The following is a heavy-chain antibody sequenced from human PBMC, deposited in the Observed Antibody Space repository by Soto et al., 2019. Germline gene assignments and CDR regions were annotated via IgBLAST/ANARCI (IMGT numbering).Heavy chain of an antibody. CDR2: IYYSGST. Sequence: SETLSLTCTVSGGSISSYYWSWIRQPPGKGLEWIGYIYYSGSTNYNPSPKSRVTISVDTSKNQFSLKLSSLTAADTAGYYCARGQWLPYYYYGMDVWGQGTTVTVSS. J-gene: IGHJ6*02. V-gene: IGHV4-59*01. D-gene: IGHD6-19*01. CDR1: GGSISSYY. CDR3: ARGQWLPYYYYGMDV.